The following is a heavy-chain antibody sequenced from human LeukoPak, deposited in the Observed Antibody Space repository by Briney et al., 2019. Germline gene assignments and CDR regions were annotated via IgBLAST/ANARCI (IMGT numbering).Heavy chain of an antibody. CDR3: ARDYYDGSGYSHDAFDI. J-gene: IGHJ3*02. CDR1: GSTFSSYA. D-gene: IGHD3-22*01. CDR2: ISYDGSNK. Sequence: GGSLRLSCAASGSTFSSYAMHWVRQAPGKGLEWVAVISYDGSNKYYADSVKGRFTISRDNSKNTLYLQMNSLRAEDTAVYYCARDYYDGSGYSHDAFDIWGQGTMVTVSS. V-gene: IGHV3-30-3*01.